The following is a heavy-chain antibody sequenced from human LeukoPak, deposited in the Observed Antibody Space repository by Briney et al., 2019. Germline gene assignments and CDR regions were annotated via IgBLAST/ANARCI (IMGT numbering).Heavy chain of an antibody. CDR3: ARERKRGYCSGGSCSNGYNWFDP. CDR1: GGSFSGYY. D-gene: IGHD2-15*01. CDR2: INHSGST. Sequence: PSETLSLTCAVYGGSFSGYYWSWIRQPPGKGLEWIGEINHSGSTNYNPSLKSRVTISVDTSKNQFSLKLSSVTAADTAVYYCARERKRGYCSGGSCSNGYNWFDPWGQGTLVTVSS. V-gene: IGHV4-34*01. J-gene: IGHJ5*02.